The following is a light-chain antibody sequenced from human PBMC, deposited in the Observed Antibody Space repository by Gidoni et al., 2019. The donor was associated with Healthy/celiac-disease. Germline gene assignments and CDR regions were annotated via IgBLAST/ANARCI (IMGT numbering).Light chain of an antibody. Sequence: QSALTQTASVSGSPGQTITISCTGTGSDVGGYNYVSWYQQHPGQAPQPMIYDVSNRPSGASNRFSGSKSGNTASLTISGLQAEDEADYYCSSYTSSSTLRVFGGGTKLTVL. CDR3: SSYTSSSTLRV. V-gene: IGLV2-14*01. J-gene: IGLJ2*01. CDR1: GSDVGGYNY. CDR2: DVS.